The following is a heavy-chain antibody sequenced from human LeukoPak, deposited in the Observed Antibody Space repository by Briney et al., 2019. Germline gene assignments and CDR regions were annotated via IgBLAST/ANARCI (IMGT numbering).Heavy chain of an antibody. CDR2: IYYSGST. CDR3: ARTGSDSSGWWY. Sequence: SETLSLTCTVSGGSISSSSYYWGWIRQPPGKGLEWIGSIYYSGSTYYNPSLKSRVTISVDTSKNQFSLKLSSVTAADTAVYYRARTGSDSSGWWYWGQGTLVTVSS. V-gene: IGHV4-39*01. J-gene: IGHJ4*02. D-gene: IGHD6-19*01. CDR1: GGSISSSSYY.